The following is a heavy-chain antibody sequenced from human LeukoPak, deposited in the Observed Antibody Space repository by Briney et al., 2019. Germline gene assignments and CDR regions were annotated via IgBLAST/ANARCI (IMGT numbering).Heavy chain of an antibody. CDR2: IKQDGSEK. D-gene: IGHD2-2*01. CDR1: GFTFSSYW. J-gene: IGHJ5*02. V-gene: IGHV3-7*01. Sequence: GGSLRLSCAASGFTFSSYWMSWVRQAPGKGLEWVANIKQDGSEKYYVDSVKGRFTISRDNAKNSLYLQMNSMRAEDTAVYYCARDIVVVTAAPFDPWGQGTLVTVSS. CDR3: ARDIVVVTAAPFDP.